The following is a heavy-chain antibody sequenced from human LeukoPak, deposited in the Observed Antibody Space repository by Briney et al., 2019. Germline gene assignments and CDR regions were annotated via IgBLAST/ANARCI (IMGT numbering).Heavy chain of an antibody. Sequence: ASVRVSCKVSGYTLTELSMHWVRQAPGKGRERMGGFDPEDGETIYAQKLQGRVTITEETTTDTAYMELSSLRSEDTAVYYCATDISPIAAAGTGDAFDIWGQGTMVTVSS. V-gene: IGHV1-24*01. D-gene: IGHD6-13*01. CDR3: ATDISPIAAAGTGDAFDI. J-gene: IGHJ3*02. CDR1: GYTLTELS. CDR2: FDPEDGET.